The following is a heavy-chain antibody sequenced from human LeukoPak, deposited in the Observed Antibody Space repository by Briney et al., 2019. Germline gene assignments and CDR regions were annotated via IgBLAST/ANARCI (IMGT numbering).Heavy chain of an antibody. CDR2: ISYSGST. CDR1: GGSISNYY. Sequence: PSETLSLTCTVSGGSISNYYWSWIRQPPGKGLEWIGYISYSGSTNYNPSLKSRVTISVDTSKNQFSLKLSSVTAADTAVYYCARERDAYNSGRFDYWGQGTLVTVSS. CDR3: ARERDAYNSGRFDY. V-gene: IGHV4-59*01. J-gene: IGHJ4*02. D-gene: IGHD1-1*01.